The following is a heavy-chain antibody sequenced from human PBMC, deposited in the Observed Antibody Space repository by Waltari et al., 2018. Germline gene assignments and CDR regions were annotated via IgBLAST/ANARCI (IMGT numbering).Heavy chain of an antibody. J-gene: IGHJ4*02. Sequence: QMQLVQSGPEVKKPGTSVKVSCKASGFTFTSSAVQWVRQARGQRLEWIGWIVVGSGNTNYAQKFQERVTITRDMSTSTAYMELSSLRSEDTAVYYCAAVRYCTGGVCYTGLSDYWGQGTLVTVSS. V-gene: IGHV1-58*01. D-gene: IGHD2-8*02. CDR2: IVVGSGNT. CDR1: GFTFTSSA. CDR3: AAVRYCTGGVCYTGLSDY.